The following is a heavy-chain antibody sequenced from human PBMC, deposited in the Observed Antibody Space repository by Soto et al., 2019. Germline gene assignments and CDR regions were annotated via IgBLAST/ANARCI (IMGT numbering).Heavy chain of an antibody. J-gene: IGHJ4*02. CDR2: IGESGDS. Sequence: SSETLSLTCTVSGGPIRSSSHYWGWIRQSPGTGLEWIGSIGESGDSYYNPSLKSRVTILVDTSKNQFSLKLMSVTGADSAIYYCAREGGYVDYWGQGTLVTVSS. CDR1: GGPIRSSSHY. V-gene: IGHV4-39*02. CDR3: AREGGYVDY. D-gene: IGHD1-1*01.